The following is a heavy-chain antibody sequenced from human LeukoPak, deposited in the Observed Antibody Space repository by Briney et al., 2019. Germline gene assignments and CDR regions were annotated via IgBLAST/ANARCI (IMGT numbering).Heavy chain of an antibody. CDR1: GYTFTGYY. CDR3: VSALYCSSTSCYWYCFDY. V-gene: IGHV1-2*02. D-gene: IGHD2-2*01. J-gene: IGHJ4*02. Sequence: GASVKVSCKASGYTFTGYYMHWVRQAPGQGLEWMGWINPNSGGTNYAQKFQGRVTMTRDTSISTAYMELSRLRSDDTAVYYCVSALYCSSTSCYWYCFDYWGQGTLVTVSS. CDR2: INPNSGGT.